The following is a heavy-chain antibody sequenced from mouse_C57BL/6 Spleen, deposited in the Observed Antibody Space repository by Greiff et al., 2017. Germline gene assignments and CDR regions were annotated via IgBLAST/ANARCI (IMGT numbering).Heavy chain of an antibody. Sequence: LVEPGASVKMSCKASGYTFTDYYMNWVKQSHGKSLEWIGVINPYNGGTSYNQKFKGKATLTVDKSSSTAYMELNSLTSEDSAVYYCARGDGSSWFAYWGQGTLVTVSA. V-gene: IGHV1-19*01. CDR3: ARGDGSSWFAY. CDR2: INPYNGGT. J-gene: IGHJ3*01. D-gene: IGHD1-1*01. CDR1: GYTFTDYY.